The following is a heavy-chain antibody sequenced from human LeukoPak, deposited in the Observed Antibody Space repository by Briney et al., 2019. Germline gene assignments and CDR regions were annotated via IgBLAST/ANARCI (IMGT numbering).Heavy chain of an antibody. V-gene: IGHV5-51*01. Sequence: KPGESLKISCKGSGYRFTNYWIGWVRQMPGKGLEWMGIVNPGDSDTRYSPSFQGQVTISVDKSINTAYLQWSSLKASDTAIYYCARHPDFRYGSNWPPDYWGPGTLVTVSS. D-gene: IGHD6-13*01. CDR3: ARHPDFRYGSNWPPDY. CDR2: VNPGDSDT. CDR1: GYRFTNYW. J-gene: IGHJ4*02.